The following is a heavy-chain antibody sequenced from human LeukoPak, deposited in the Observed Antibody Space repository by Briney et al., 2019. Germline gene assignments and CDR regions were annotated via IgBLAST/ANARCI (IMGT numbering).Heavy chain of an antibody. J-gene: IGHJ4*02. CDR1: GFTVSSNL. CDR2: IYSDNT. V-gene: IGHV3-53*01. D-gene: IGHD3-9*01. CDR3: ARRLALRYFDWLLYSNLDY. Sequence: GGSLRLSCTVSGFTVSSNLMSWVRQAPGKGLEWVSFIYSDNTHYSDSVKDRFTISRDNSKNTLHLQMNSLRAEDTAVYYCARRLALRYFDWLLYSNLDYWGQGTLVTVSS.